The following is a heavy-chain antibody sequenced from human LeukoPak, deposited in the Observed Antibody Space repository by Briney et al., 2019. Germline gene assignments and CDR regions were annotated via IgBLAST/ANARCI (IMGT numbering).Heavy chain of an antibody. D-gene: IGHD6-19*01. CDR2: FDPEDGET. CDR3: ATGAPLYSSGWYDLDY. Sequence: ASVKVSCKVSGYTLTELSMHWVRQDPGKGLEWMGGFDPEDGETIYAQKFQGRVTMTEDTSTDTAYMELSSLRSEDTAVYYCATGAPLYSSGWYDLDYWGQGTLVTVSS. J-gene: IGHJ4*02. V-gene: IGHV1-24*01. CDR1: GYTLTELS.